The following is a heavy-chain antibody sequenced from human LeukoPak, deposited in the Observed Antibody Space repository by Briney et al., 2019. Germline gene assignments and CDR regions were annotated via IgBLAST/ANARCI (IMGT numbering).Heavy chain of an antibody. CDR1: VGSISSGCYS. CDR3: ARGYYYDSSGYYFDY. V-gene: IGHV4-30-2*01. J-gene: IGHJ4*02. Sequence: PSESLSLTCAVSVGSISSGCYSWSWIRQPPGKGLEWIGYIYHSGSTYYNPSLKSRVTISVDRSKNQFSLKLSSVTAADTAVYYCARGYYYDSSGYYFDYWGQGTLVTVSS. D-gene: IGHD3-22*01. CDR2: IYHSGST.